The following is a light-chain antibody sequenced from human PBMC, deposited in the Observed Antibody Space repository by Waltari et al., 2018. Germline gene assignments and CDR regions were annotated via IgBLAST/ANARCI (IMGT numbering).Light chain of an antibody. V-gene: IGKV3-15*01. Sequence: EVVMTQSPATLSVSPGERATLSCRASQSVNSNLAWYQQKPGQSPRLVIYLASPRATGIPTRFSGSGSGTEFTLTISNIQSEDFAVYFCQQHGHWPPYTFGQGTKLEI. CDR3: QQHGHWPPYT. CDR2: LAS. J-gene: IGKJ2*01. CDR1: QSVNSN.